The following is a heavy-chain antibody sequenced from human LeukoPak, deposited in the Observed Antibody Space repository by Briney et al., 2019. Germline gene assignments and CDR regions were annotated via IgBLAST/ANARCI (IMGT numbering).Heavy chain of an antibody. V-gene: IGHV3-7*01. CDR1: GFTFSSSW. Sequence: PGGSLRLSCAASGFTFSSSWMNWVRQAPGKGLEWVANINPDGSQKRFVDSVMGRFTMSRGNAKNSLYLQMNSLRVEDTAVFYCAAWTDRGYNFWGQGTLVTVSS. CDR3: AAWTDRGYNF. J-gene: IGHJ4*02. D-gene: IGHD5-24*01. CDR2: INPDGSQK.